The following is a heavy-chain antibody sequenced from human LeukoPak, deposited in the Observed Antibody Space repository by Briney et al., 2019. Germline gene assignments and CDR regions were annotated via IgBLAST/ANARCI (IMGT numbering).Heavy chain of an antibody. CDR2: ISNNGGYT. CDR1: GITVNNAW. Sequence: GGSLRLSCAASGITVNNAWMSWVRQAPGKGLEWVSAISNNGGYTYYADSVQGRFTISRDNSKSTLCLQMNSLRAEDTAVYYCAKQLGYCSDGSCYFPYWGQGTLVTVSS. V-gene: IGHV3-23*01. D-gene: IGHD2-15*01. J-gene: IGHJ4*02. CDR3: AKQLGYCSDGSCYFPY.